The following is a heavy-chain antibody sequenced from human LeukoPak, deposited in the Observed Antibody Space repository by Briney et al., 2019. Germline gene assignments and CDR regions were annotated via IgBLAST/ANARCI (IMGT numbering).Heavy chain of an antibody. CDR3: ARGGWFDP. CDR2: INHSGST. J-gene: IGHJ5*02. Sequence: SETLSLTCAVYGGPFRGYYWSWIPQPPGKGLEWIGEINHSGSTNYNPSLKSRVTISVDTSKNQFSLKLSSVTAADTAVYYCARGGWFDPWGQGTLVTVSS. CDR1: GGPFRGYY. V-gene: IGHV4-34*01.